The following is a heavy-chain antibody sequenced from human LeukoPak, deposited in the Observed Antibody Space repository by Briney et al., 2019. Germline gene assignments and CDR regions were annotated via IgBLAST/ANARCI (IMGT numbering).Heavy chain of an antibody. J-gene: IGHJ4*02. Sequence: TLSFTCTVSGGSISSGDYYWSWIRQPPGKGLEWIGYIYYSGSTYYNPSLKSRVTISVDTSKNQFSLKLSSVTAADTAVYYCARENSGEASLDYWGQGTLVTVSS. CDR2: IYYSGST. CDR3: ARENSGEASLDY. V-gene: IGHV4-30-4*01. CDR1: GGSISSGDYY. D-gene: IGHD4-17*01.